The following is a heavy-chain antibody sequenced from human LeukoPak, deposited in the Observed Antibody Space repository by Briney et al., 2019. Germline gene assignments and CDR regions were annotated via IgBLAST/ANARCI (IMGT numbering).Heavy chain of an antibody. V-gene: IGHV3-66*01. CDR2: IYSGGST. Sequence: GGSLRLSCAASGFTFSSYAMHWVRQAPGKGLEWVSVIYSGGSTYYADSVKGRFTISRDNSKNTLYLQMNSLRAEDTAVYYCAREIREWLLPYYYYYMDVWGKGTTVTVFS. CDR1: GFTFSSYA. D-gene: IGHD3-3*01. CDR3: AREIREWLLPYYYYYMDV. J-gene: IGHJ6*03.